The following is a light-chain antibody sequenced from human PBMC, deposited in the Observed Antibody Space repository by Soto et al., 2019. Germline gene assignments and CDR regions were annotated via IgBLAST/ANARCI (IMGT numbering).Light chain of an antibody. V-gene: IGLV2-8*01. Sequence: QSALTQPPSASGSPGQSVTISCTGTRSDVGGYNYVSWYQQHPGKAPKLLIYDVIKRPSGVPDRFSGSKSGNTASLTVSGLQAEDEADYYCSSYAGSNNLVFGGGTKVTVL. J-gene: IGLJ2*01. CDR1: RSDVGGYNY. CDR3: SSYAGSNNLV. CDR2: DVI.